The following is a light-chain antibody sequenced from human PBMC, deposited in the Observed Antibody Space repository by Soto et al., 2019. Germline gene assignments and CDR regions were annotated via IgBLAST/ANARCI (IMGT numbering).Light chain of an antibody. Sequence: DIVMTQSPLSLPVTPGEPASISCRSSQSLLHSNGYNYLDWYLQKPGQSPQVLIYLASYRASGVPDRFSGSGSGTVFTLKISRVEAEDVGVYYCMQGLQTPYTFGQGTKLEIK. J-gene: IGKJ2*01. CDR2: LAS. CDR1: QSLLHSNGYNY. CDR3: MQGLQTPYT. V-gene: IGKV2-28*01.